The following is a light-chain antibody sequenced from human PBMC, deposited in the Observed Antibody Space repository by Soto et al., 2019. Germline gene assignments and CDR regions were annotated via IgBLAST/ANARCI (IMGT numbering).Light chain of an antibody. CDR1: QSVNSF. V-gene: IGKV3-11*01. J-gene: IGKJ4*01. Sequence: EIVLTQSPATLSLSPGERATLSCSASQSVNSFLAWYQQKPGQAPRLLIYDASNRATGIPARFSGSGSGTDFTLTISSLEPEDFAVYYCQRRSSWPLTFGGGTKVDI. CDR3: QRRSSWPLT. CDR2: DAS.